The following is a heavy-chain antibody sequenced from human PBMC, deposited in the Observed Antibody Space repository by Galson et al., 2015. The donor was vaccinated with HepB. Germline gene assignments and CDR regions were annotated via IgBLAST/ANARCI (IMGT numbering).Heavy chain of an antibody. CDR3: ARGYSYGYVSFSPFDY. CDR2: IYYSGST. CDR1: GGSISSYY. Sequence: LSLTCTVSGGSISSYYWRWIRQPPGKGLEWIGYIYYSGSTNYNPSLKSRVTISVDTSKNQFSLKLSSVTAADTAVYYCARGYSYGYVSFSPFDYWGQGTLVTVSS. V-gene: IGHV4-59*01. D-gene: IGHD5-18*01. J-gene: IGHJ4*02.